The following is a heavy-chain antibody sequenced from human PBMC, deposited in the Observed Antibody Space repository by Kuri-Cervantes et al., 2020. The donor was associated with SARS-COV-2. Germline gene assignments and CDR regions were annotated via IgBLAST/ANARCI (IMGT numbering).Heavy chain of an antibody. J-gene: IGHJ4*02. V-gene: IGHV4-30-4*08. D-gene: IGHD6-6*01. CDR3: ARAHPSSSSPPFFDY. CDR1: GYSISSGYY. Sequence: LRLSCTVSGYSISSGYYWSWIRQPPGKGLEWIGYIYYSGSTYYNPSLKSRVTISVDTSKNQFSLKLSSVTAADTAVYYCARAHPSSSSPPFFDYWGRGTLVTVSS. CDR2: IYYSGST.